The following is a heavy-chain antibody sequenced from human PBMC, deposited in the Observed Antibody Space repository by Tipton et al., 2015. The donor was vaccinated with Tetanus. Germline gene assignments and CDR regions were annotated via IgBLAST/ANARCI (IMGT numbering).Heavy chain of an antibody. CDR2: ISAYNGNT. D-gene: IGHD2-2*01. CDR1: GYTFTSYG. J-gene: IGHJ6*02. CDR3: ARGSTAMHYYYYGMDV. V-gene: IGHV1-18*01. Sequence: QSGAEVKKPGASVKVSCKASGYTFTSYGISWVRRAPGQGLEWMGWISAYNGNTNYAQKLQGRVTMTTDTSTSTAYMELRSLRSDDTAVYYCARGSTAMHYYYYGMDVWGQGTTVTVSS.